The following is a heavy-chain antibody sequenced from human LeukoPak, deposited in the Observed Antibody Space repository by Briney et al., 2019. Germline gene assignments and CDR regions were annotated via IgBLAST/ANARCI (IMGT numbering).Heavy chain of an antibody. CDR1: GFTFSGSA. V-gene: IGHV3-73*01. D-gene: IGHD5-24*01. Sequence: GGSLRLSCAASGFTFSGSAMHWVRQASGKGPEWVGRIRSRANSYATAYAASVKGRFTISRDDSKNTAYLQMNSLKTEDTAVYYCIEERTDYWGQGTLVTVSS. J-gene: IGHJ4*02. CDR3: IEERTDY. CDR2: IRSRANSYAT.